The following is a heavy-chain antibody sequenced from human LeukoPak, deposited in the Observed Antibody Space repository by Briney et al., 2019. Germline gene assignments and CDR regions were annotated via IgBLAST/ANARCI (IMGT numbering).Heavy chain of an antibody. Sequence: SETLSLTCGVSGGSISSTNWWTWVRQPPGAGLEWIGEVHLSGRTNYNPSLESRVTMSVDMSENHISLKLTSVTAADTAVYYCAREGDPYRPLDYSGQGTLVTVSS. CDR1: GGSISSTNW. CDR3: AREGDPYRPLDY. CDR2: VHLSGRT. J-gene: IGHJ4*02. V-gene: IGHV4-4*02.